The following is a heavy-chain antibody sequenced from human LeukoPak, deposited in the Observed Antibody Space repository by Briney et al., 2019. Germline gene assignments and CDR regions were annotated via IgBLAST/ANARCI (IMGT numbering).Heavy chain of an antibody. CDR2: ISGSGGST. V-gene: IGHV3-23*01. CDR1: GFTFSSYA. Sequence: GGSLRLSCAASGFTFSSYAMSWVRQAPGKGLEWVSAISGSGGSTYYADSVKGRFTISRDNSKNTLYLQMNSLRAEDTAVYYCAKALWDDSSGYPFDYWGQGTLVTVSS. CDR3: AKALWDDSSGYPFDY. D-gene: IGHD3-22*01. J-gene: IGHJ4*02.